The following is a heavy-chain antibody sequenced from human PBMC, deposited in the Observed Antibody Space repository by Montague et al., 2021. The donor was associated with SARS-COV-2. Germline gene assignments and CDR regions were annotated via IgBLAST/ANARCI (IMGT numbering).Heavy chain of an antibody. CDR2: IYWDGDQ. CDR1: GFSLNTDGGG. V-gene: IGHV2-5*02. D-gene: IGHD3-3*01. CDR3: ARRYDFYRAEAFDA. J-gene: IGHJ3*01. Sequence: PALVKPTQTLTLTCVFSGFSLNTDGGGVAWIRRPPGKALEWLALIYWDGDQRYSPSLKTRLTITKDTSKNRVVLTMTNLDPVDTATYYCARRYDFYRAEAFDAWGQGTMLTVSS.